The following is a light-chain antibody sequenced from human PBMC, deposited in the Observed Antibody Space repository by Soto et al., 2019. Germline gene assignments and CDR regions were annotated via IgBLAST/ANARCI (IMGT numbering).Light chain of an antibody. CDR1: SSDVGGYNN. J-gene: IGLJ3*02. Sequence: QSVLTQPRSVSGSPGQSVTISCTGTSSDVGGYNNVSWYQQHPGKAPKLMIYDVSKRPSGVPDRFSVSKSGNTASLTISGLQAEDEADYYCCSYAGSYTRVFGGGTKLTVL. CDR3: CSYAGSYTRV. CDR2: DVS. V-gene: IGLV2-11*01.